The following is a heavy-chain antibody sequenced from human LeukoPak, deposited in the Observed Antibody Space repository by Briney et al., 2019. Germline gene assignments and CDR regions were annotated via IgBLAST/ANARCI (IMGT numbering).Heavy chain of an antibody. D-gene: IGHD6-6*01. CDR2: IYYSGST. V-gene: IGHV4-39*01. J-gene: IGHJ4*02. CDR3: ARLSIEARPTFYFDY. Sequence: PSETLSLTCFVSGSSISSSLYYWGWLRQPPGKGLEWIGSIYYSGSTYYSPSLKSRVTISVDTSKNQFSLRLRSVTAADTAVYYCARLSIEARPTFYFDYWGQGTLVTVSS. CDR1: GSSISSSLYY.